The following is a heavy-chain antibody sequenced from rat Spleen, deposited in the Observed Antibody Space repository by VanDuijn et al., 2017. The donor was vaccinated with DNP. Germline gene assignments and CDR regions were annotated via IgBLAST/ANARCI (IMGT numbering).Heavy chain of an antibody. J-gene: IGHJ2*01. D-gene: IGHD1-9*01. Sequence: EVRLVESGGGLVQPGRSLKLSCVASGFTFSNYGMAWVRQAPTKGLEWVASITNSGGSTYYRDSVKGRFTISRDNAKSTLYLQMDSLRSEDTATYYCTTGVDTTGITTFDYWGQGVMVTVSS. CDR2: ITNSGGST. CDR3: TTGVDTTGITTFDY. V-gene: IGHV5-27*01. CDR1: GFTFSNYG.